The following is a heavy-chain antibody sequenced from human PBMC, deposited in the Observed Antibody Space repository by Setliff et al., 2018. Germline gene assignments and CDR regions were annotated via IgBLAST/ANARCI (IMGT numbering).Heavy chain of an antibody. D-gene: IGHD3-10*01. CDR2: IYSSGST. V-gene: IGHV4-4*08. Sequence: SETLSLTCTVSGGSISSHYWSWIRQPPGKGLEWIGYIYSSGSTNYNPSLKSRVTISVDTSKNQFSLKLSSVAAADTAVYYCARGPRGYGSGSYYATEYFQHWGQGTLVTVSS. CDR1: GGSISSHY. CDR3: ARGPRGYGSGSYYATEYFQH. J-gene: IGHJ1*01.